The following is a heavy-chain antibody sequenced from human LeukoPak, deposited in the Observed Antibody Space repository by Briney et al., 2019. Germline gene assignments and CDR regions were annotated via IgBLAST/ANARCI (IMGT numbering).Heavy chain of an antibody. CDR1: GFTFSSYA. J-gene: IGHJ4*02. Sequence: GGSLRLSCAASGFTFSSYAMHWVRQAPGKGLEWVAVIWYDGSNKYYADSVKGRFTISRDNSKNTLYLQMNSLRAEDTAVYYCARAGAVVVPAAIGLDYWGQGTLVTVSS. CDR3: ARAGAVVVPAAIGLDY. V-gene: IGHV3-33*08. CDR2: IWYDGSNK. D-gene: IGHD2-2*01.